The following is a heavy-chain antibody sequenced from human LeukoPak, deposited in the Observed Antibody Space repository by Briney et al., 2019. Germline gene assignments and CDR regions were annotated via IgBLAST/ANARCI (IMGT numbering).Heavy chain of an antibody. CDR2: IIPMFGTA. CDR1: GGTFSSYA. J-gene: IGHJ4*02. V-gene: IGHV1-69*05. Sequence: SVKVSCKAYGGTFSSYAISWVRQAPGQGLEWMGGIIPMFGTANYAQKFHGRVTITTDESTSTAYMELSSLRSEDTAVYYCASSRVEMATILGFDWGQGTLVTVSS. D-gene: IGHD5-24*01. CDR3: ASSRVEMATILGFD.